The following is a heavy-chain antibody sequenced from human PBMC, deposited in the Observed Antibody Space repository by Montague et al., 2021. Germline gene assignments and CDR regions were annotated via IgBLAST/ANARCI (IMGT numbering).Heavy chain of an antibody. CDR3: AAYYYGGGGGRGS. J-gene: IGHJ5*02. CDR2: ICDGGSA. V-gene: IGHV4-61*01. Sequence: SETLSLTCSVSGDSVRCGIYHWGWIRQSPGKGLEWIGYICDGGSATYKTSLGSRVTMSLDTSSNQFSLNLRSATAADTAVYYCAAYYYGGGGGRGSWGQGTLVTVSS. CDR1: GDSVRCGIYH. D-gene: IGHD3-22*01.